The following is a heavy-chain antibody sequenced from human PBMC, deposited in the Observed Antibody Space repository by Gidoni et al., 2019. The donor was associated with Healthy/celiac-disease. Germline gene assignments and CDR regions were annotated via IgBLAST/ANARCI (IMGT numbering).Heavy chain of an antibody. Sequence: VQLQQSGPGLVKPSQTLSLTCAISGDRVSSNSAAWNWIRQSPSRGLEWLGRTYYRSKWYNDYAVSVKSRITINQDTSENQFSLQLNSVTPEDTAVYYCARGRRGAAGFYYGMDGWGQGTTVTVSS. J-gene: IGHJ6*02. CDR2: TYYRSKWYN. CDR3: ARGRRGAAGFYYGMDG. V-gene: IGHV6-1*01. CDR1: GDRVSSNSAA. D-gene: IGHD6-13*01.